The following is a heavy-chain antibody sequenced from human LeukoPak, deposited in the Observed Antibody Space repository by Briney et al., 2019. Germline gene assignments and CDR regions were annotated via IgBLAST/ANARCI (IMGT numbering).Heavy chain of an antibody. Sequence: PGGSLRLSCSASGFTFTNYATAWVRQAPGVGLEWVSAISNSGGRTYYTDSVKGRFTIPRDNSKNTLYLQMNSLRVEDTAIYYCSNWVEGARPSLDYWGQGALVTVSS. CDR1: GFTFTNYA. CDR3: SNWVEGARPSLDY. J-gene: IGHJ4*02. D-gene: IGHD6-6*01. CDR2: ISNSGGRT. V-gene: IGHV3-23*01.